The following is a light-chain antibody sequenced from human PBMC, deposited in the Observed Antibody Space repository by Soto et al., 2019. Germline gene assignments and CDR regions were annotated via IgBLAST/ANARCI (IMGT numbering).Light chain of an antibody. CDR2: DAS. Sequence: EIVMTQSPATLSVSPGEGATLSCRPSQSVDKDLAWYRQKPGQAPSLLVYDASTRATGVPARFSGSGSGTEFTLTITSLQSEDLAVYFCHQYNKWPRTFGRGTKVEI. CDR3: HQYNKWPRT. J-gene: IGKJ1*01. CDR1: QSVDKD. V-gene: IGKV3-15*01.